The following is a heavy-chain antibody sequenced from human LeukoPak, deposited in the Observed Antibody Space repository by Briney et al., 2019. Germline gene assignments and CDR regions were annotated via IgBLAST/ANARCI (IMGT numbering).Heavy chain of an antibody. CDR3: ARGRRFGP. Sequence: SETLSLTCAVYGGSFSGYYWSWIRQPPGKGLEWIGEINHSGSTNYNPPLKSRVTISVDTSKNQFSLKLSSVTAADTAVYSCARGRRFGPWGQGTLVTAPS. CDR2: INHSGST. V-gene: IGHV4-34*01. CDR1: GGSFSGYY. J-gene: IGHJ5*02.